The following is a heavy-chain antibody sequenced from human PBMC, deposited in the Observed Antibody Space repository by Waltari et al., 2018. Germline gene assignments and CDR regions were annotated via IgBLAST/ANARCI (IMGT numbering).Heavy chain of an antibody. J-gene: IGHJ3*02. Sequence: QVQLQESGPGLVKPSETLSLTCAVSGYSISSGYSWGWIRRPPGKGLEWIGRIYHSGSTYYNPALKSRVTISVDTSKNQFSLRLSSVTAADTAVYYCASSYCSGGSCYQGDAFDIWGQGTMVTVSS. D-gene: IGHD2-15*01. CDR2: IYHSGST. V-gene: IGHV4-38-2*01. CDR1: GYSISSGYS. CDR3: ASSYCSGGSCYQGDAFDI.